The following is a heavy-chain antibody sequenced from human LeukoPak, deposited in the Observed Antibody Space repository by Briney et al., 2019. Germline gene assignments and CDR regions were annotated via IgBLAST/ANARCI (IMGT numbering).Heavy chain of an antibody. CDR2: INHSGST. CDR1: GGSFSGYY. V-gene: IGHV4-34*01. D-gene: IGHD3-10*01. Sequence: PSETLSLTCAVYGGSFSGYYWSWIRQPPGKGLEWIGEINHSGSTNHNPSLKSRVTISVDTSKNQFSLKLSSVTAADTAVYYCARHPPNNYGSGSYSFDYWGQGTLVTVSS. J-gene: IGHJ4*02. CDR3: ARHPPNNYGSGSYSFDY.